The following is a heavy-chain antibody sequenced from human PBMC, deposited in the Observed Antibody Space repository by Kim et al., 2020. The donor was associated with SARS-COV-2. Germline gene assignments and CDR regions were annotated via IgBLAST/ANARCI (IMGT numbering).Heavy chain of an antibody. CDR1: GFTFSAYS. V-gene: IGHV3-21*01. D-gene: IGHD3-10*01. CDR2: IGSRRGFL. CDR3: ATPSGV. J-gene: IGHJ6*03. Sequence: GGSLRLSCAASGFTFSAYSMNWVRQTPGKGLEWVSGIGSRRGFLYYADSVKGRFIVSRDNAKNSLFLQMNSLRAEDTGIYFCATPSGVWGRGTRVTVS.